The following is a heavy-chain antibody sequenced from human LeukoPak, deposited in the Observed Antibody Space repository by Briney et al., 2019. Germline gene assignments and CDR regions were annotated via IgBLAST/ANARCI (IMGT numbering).Heavy chain of an antibody. CDR3: ARSLMVRGVIIRHYYFDY. J-gene: IGHJ4*02. V-gene: IGHV4-4*07. Sequence: SETLSLTCTVSGGSISSYYWSWIRQPAGKGLEWIGRIYTSGSTNYNPSLKSRVTISVDTSKNQFSLKLSSVTAADTAVYYCARSLMVRGVIIRHYYFDYWGQGTLVTVSS. CDR1: GGSISSYY. CDR2: IYTSGST. D-gene: IGHD3-10*01.